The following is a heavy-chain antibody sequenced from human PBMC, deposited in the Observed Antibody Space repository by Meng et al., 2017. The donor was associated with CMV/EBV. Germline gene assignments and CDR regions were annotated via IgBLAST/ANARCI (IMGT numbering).Heavy chain of an antibody. D-gene: IGHD3-10*01. CDR3: AKGTMSRGGEPDYYYGMDV. J-gene: IGHJ6*02. CDR2: IYYRGST. Sequence: SETLSLTCTVSGGSISSYYWSWIRQPPGKGLEWIGYIYYRGSTNYNPSLKSRVTISVDTSKNQFSLKLSSVTAADTAVYYCAKGTMSRGGEPDYYYGMDVWGQGTTVTVSS. V-gene: IGHV4-59*01. CDR1: GGSISSYY.